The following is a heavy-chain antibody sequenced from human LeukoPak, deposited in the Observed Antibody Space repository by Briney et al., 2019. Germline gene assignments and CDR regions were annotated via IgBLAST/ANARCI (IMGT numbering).Heavy chain of an antibody. V-gene: IGHV4-39*07. CDR2: IYHSGST. J-gene: IGHJ4*02. CDR3: ARAFLVGYSPEEYFFDY. D-gene: IGHD2-15*01. Sequence: SETLSLTCSVSGDSISSSDYYWGWIRQPPGKGLEWIGSIYHSGSTYYNPSLKSRVIISVDTSKNQFSLKLTSVTAADTAVYYCARAFLVGYSPEEYFFDYWGQGALVTVSS. CDR1: GDSISSSDYY.